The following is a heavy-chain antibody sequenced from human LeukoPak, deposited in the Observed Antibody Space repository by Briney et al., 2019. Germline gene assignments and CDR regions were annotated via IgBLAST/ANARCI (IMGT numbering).Heavy chain of an antibody. CDR3: TPMEGPPHSRSYILTIEFDY. V-gene: IGHV3-15*01. CDR1: GSTFSNAW. J-gene: IGHJ4*02. D-gene: IGHD3-9*01. CDR2: IKSKTDGGTT. Sequence: AGGSLRLSCAASGSTFSNAWMSWVRQAPGKGLEWVGRIKSKTDGGTTDYAAPVKGRFTISRDDSKNTLYLQMNSLKTEDTAVYYCTPMEGPPHSRSYILTIEFDYWGQGTLVTVSS.